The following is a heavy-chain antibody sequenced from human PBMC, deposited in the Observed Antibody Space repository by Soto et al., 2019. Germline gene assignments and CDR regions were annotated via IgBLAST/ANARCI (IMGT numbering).Heavy chain of an antibody. CDR3: ARGFLILLPHIAAAGMDWFDP. Sequence: QVQLQQWGAGLLKPSETLSLTCAVYGGSFSGYYWSWIRQPPGKGLEWIGEINHSGSTNYNPSLKRRVTISVDTSKNQFSLKLSSVTAAATAVYYCARGFLILLPHIAAAGMDWFDPWGQGTLVTVSS. CDR1: GGSFSGYY. CDR2: INHSGST. V-gene: IGHV4-34*01. J-gene: IGHJ5*02. D-gene: IGHD6-13*01.